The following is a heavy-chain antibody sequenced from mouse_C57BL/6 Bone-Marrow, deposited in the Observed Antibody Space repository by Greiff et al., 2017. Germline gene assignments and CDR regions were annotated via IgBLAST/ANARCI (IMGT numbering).Heavy chain of an antibody. CDR3: ARRGSYYSNYWFAY. Sequence: VQLQQSGPELVKPGDSVKISCKASGYSFTGYFMNWVMQSHGTSLEWIGRINPYNGDTFYNQKFKGKATLTVDKSSSTAHMELRSLTSEDSAVYYCARRGSYYSNYWFAYWGQGTLVTVSA. CDR1: GYSFTGYF. V-gene: IGHV1-20*01. CDR2: INPYNGDT. D-gene: IGHD2-5*01. J-gene: IGHJ3*01.